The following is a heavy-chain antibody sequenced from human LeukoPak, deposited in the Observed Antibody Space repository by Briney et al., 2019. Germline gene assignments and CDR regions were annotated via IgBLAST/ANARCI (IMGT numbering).Heavy chain of an antibody. CDR1: XFTXXSYA. CDR3: ATTYSFDY. V-gene: IGHV3-23*01. CDR2: ISGSGGST. J-gene: IGHJ4*02. Sequence: LSXAXXXFTXXSYAMSWVRQAPGKGLEWVSAISGSGGSTYYADSVKGRFTISRDNSKNTLYLQMNSLRAEDTAVYYCATTYSFDYWGQGTLVTVSS.